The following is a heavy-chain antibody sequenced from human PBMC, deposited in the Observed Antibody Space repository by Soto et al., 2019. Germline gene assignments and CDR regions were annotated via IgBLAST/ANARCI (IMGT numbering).Heavy chain of an antibody. CDR1: CGSVSSGSYY. J-gene: IGHJ6*02. CDR3: ARERLGHYYYYYYGMDV. D-gene: IGHD3-16*01. Sequence: SSETLSLTCTVSCGSVSSGSYYWSWIRQPPGKGLEWIGYIYYSGSTNYNPSLKSRVTISVDTSKNQFSLKLSSVTAADTAVYYCARERLGHYYYYYYGMDVWGQGTTVTVSS. CDR2: IYYSGST. V-gene: IGHV4-61*01.